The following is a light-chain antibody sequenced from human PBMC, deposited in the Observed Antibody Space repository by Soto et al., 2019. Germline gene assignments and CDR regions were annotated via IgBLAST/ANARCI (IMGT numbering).Light chain of an antibody. V-gene: IGKV1-33*01. CDR3: QQCDKFPFT. J-gene: IGKJ2*01. CDR1: QDINNY. Sequence: DVLMTQSPSSLSASVGDRVTITCQASQDINNYLNWYQQKPGKAPKLLIYDASNLETGVPLRFSGSGSGTEFTFTISSRQPEDIATYYCQQCDKFPFTFGQGTKLEMK. CDR2: DAS.